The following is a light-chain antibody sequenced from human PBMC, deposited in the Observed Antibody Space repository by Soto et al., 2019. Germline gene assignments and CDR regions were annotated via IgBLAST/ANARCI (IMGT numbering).Light chain of an antibody. CDR1: SSDVGAYSY. V-gene: IGLV2-8*01. J-gene: IGLJ2*01. CDR2: EVS. Sequence: QSALTQPPSASGSPGQSVTISCTGTSSDVGAYSYVSWYQQHPGKAPKLMLYEVSKRPSGVPDRFSGSKSGNTASLTVSGLQAEDEADYYCSSSAGSNSFVVFGGGTKLTVL. CDR3: SSSAGSNSFVV.